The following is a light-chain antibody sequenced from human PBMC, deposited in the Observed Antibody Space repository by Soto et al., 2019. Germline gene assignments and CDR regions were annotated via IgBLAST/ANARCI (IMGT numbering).Light chain of an antibody. V-gene: IGKV3-20*01. CDR2: GAS. CDR1: QSVSSYY. CDR3: QQYGSSPRT. J-gene: IGKJ1*01. Sequence: RATLSSRASQSVSSYYLAWYQQKPGQAPRLLIYGASSRATGIPDRFSGSGSGTDFTLTISRLEPEDFAVYYCQQYGSSPRTFGQGTKVDIK.